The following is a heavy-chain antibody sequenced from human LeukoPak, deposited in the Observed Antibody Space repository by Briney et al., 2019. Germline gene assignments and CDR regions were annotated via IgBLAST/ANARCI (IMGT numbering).Heavy chain of an antibody. V-gene: IGHV3-30-3*01. J-gene: IGHJ4*02. CDR3: ASIVETTVTTSNLDYFDY. CDR1: GFTFSSYA. Sequence: PGGSLRLSCAASGFTFSSYAMHWVRQAPGKGLEWVAVISYDGSNKYYADSVKGRFTISRDNSKNTLYLQMNSLRAEDTAVYYCASIVETTVTTSNLDYFDYWGQGTLVTVSS. D-gene: IGHD4-17*01. CDR2: ISYDGSNK.